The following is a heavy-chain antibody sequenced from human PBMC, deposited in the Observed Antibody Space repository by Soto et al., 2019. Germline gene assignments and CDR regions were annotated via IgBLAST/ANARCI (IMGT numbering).Heavy chain of an antibody. CDR1: GASISSGDYF. Sequence: PSETLSLTCTVSGASISSGDYFWSWIRQPPGKGLEWIGYIYDSGSPYYNPSLKSRVSMSLDTSKNQFSLNLSSVTAADTAVYYCARGRSYGMDVWGQGTTVTVSS. D-gene: IGHD4-17*01. CDR3: ARGRSYGMDV. V-gene: IGHV4-30-4*01. CDR2: IYDSGSP. J-gene: IGHJ6*02.